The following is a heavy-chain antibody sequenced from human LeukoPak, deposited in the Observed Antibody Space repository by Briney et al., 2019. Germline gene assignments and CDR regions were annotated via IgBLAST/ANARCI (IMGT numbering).Heavy chain of an antibody. CDR3: ARGPTPGYSSGWSDY. J-gene: IGHJ4*02. CDR2: ISYDGSNK. CDR1: GFTFSRYA. V-gene: IGHV3-30*04. Sequence: PGTSLRLSCAASGFTFSRYAMQWVRQAPGKGLEWMAVISYDGSNKYYTDSVKGRFTISRDNSKNTLYLQVNSLRPEDTAVFYCARGPTPGYSSGWSDYWGQGTLVTVSS. D-gene: IGHD6-19*01.